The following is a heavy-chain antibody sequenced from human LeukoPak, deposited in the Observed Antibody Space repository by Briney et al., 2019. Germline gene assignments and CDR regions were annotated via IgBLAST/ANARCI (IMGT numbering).Heavy chain of an antibody. CDR2: IIAYNGNT. V-gene: IGHV1-18*01. J-gene: IGHJ5*02. D-gene: IGHD3-10*01. CDR3: ARPPIVRGVNWFDP. Sequence: ASVKVSCKASGYTFTSYGISWVRQAPGQGLEWMGWIIAYNGNTNHAQKFQGRVTMTRDTSISTAYLELSRLRPDDTAVYYCARPPIVRGVNWFDPWGQGTLVTVSS. CDR1: GYTFTSYG.